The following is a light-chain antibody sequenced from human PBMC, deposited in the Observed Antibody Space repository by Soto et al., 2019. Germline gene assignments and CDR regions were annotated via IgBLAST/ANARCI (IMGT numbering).Light chain of an antibody. V-gene: IGKV3-11*01. J-gene: IGKJ4*01. Sequence: EIVLTQSPATLSLSPGERATLSCRASQSVSSYLAWYQQKPGKAPRLLIYDASNRATGIPARFSGSGSGTDFTLTISSLEPEDFAVYYCQQHSNSPLTFGGGTKVEIK. CDR2: DAS. CDR3: QQHSNSPLT. CDR1: QSVSSY.